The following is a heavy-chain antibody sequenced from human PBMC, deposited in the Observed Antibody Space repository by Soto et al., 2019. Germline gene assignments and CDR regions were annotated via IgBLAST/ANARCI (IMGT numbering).Heavy chain of an antibody. CDR3: ARHALPSINIVVVPAAIMGWFDP. CDR2: IYYSGST. CDR1: GGSISSSSYY. J-gene: IGHJ5*02. Sequence: SETLSLTCTVSGGSISSSSYYWGWIRQPPGKGLEWIGSIYYSGSTYYNPSLKSRVTISVDTSKNQFSLKLSSVTAADTAVYYCARHALPSINIVVVPAAIMGWFDPWGQGTLVTFS. V-gene: IGHV4-39*01. D-gene: IGHD2-2*01.